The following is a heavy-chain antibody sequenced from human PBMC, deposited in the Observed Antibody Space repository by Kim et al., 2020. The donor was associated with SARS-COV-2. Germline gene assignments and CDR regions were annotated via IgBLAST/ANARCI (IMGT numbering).Heavy chain of an antibody. J-gene: IGHJ2*01. V-gene: IGHV4-30-2*04. CDR3: VGRRGQHLYWYFDL. D-gene: IGHD2-2*01. Sequence: NPSLKSRVTISVDTSKNQFSLNVNSVTAADTAVYYCVGRRGQHLYWYFDLWGRGTLVTVSS.